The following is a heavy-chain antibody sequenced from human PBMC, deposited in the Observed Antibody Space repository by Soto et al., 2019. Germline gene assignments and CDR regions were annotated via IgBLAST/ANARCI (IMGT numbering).Heavy chain of an antibody. CDR3: ARESKYDTSGYPPWFAP. CDR1: VASISSGGYY. J-gene: IGHJ5*02. Sequence: QVQLQQSGPGLVKPSQTLSLTCTVSVASISSGGYYWSWIRQHPGEGLEWIGYIYYSGSTSYNPSLKSRVTMSVDTSKNRCPLKLSSVTDADTAVYYCARESKYDTSGYPPWFAPWGQGTLVTVSS. V-gene: IGHV4-31*03. CDR2: IYYSGST. D-gene: IGHD3-22*01.